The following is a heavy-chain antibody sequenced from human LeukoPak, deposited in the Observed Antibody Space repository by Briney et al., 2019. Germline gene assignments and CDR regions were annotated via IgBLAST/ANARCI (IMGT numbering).Heavy chain of an antibody. CDR2: FDPEDGET. V-gene: IGHV1-24*01. J-gene: IGHJ3*02. CDR3: ATGLVALLRWAFDI. Sequence: ASVKVSCEVSGYTLTELSMHWVRQAPGKGLEWMGGFDPEDGETIYAQKFQGRVTMTEDTSTDTAYMELSSLRSEDTAVYYCATGLVALLRWAFDIWGQGTMVTVPS. D-gene: IGHD3-9*01. CDR1: GYTLTELS.